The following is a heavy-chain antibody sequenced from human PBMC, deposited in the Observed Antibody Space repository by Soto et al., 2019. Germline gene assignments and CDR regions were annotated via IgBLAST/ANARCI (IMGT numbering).Heavy chain of an antibody. CDR1: GGSISSYY. CDR2: IYYSGST. CDR3: ARDAGYYYDSSGYSFDY. J-gene: IGHJ4*02. Sequence: SETLSLTCTVSGGSISSYYWSWIRQPPGKGLEWIGYIYYSGSTNYNPSLKSRVTISVDTSKNQFSLKLSSVTAADTAVYYCARDAGYYYDSSGYSFDYWGQGTLVTVSS. V-gene: IGHV4-59*01. D-gene: IGHD3-22*01.